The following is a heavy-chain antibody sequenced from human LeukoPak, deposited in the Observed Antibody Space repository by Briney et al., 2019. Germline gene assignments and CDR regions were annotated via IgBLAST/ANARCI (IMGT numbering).Heavy chain of an antibody. D-gene: IGHD6-19*01. V-gene: IGHV3-11*03. CDR3: ARSRGAGPGAYFDY. J-gene: IGHJ4*02. Sequence: GGALRLSCAASGFTFSDEYMSWIRQAPGKGLEWVSYTSNSGSYTNYADSVKGRFTISRDNAKNSLFLQMNSLRAEDTAVYYCARSRGAGPGAYFDYWGQGTLVTVSS. CDR1: GFTFSDEY. CDR2: TSNSGSYT.